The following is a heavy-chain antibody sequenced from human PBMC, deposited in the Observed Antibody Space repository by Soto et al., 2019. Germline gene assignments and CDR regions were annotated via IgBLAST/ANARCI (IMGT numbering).Heavy chain of an antibody. D-gene: IGHD3-3*01. Sequence: ASVKVSCKASGDTFTSYYINWVRQATGQGLEWMGWMNPNSGNTGYAQKFQGRVTMTRNTSISTAYMELSSLRSEDTAVYYCARGLGGNPYYDFWSGYFSPYMDVWGKGTTVTVSS. CDR1: GDTFTSYY. J-gene: IGHJ6*03. CDR3: ARGLGGNPYYDFWSGYFSPYMDV. V-gene: IGHV1-8*01. CDR2: MNPNSGNT.